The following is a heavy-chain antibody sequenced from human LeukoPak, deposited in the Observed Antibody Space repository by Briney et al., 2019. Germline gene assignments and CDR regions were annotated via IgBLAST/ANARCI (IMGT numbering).Heavy chain of an antibody. CDR3: ARVDCGGDCYRAESDAFDI. D-gene: IGHD2-21*02. CDR2: IYHSGST. CDR1: GGSISSGGYS. J-gene: IGHJ3*02. Sequence: SETLSLTCAVSGGSISSGGYSWSWIRQPPGKGLEWIGYIYHSGSTYYNPSLKSRVTISVDRSKNQFSLKLSSVTAADTAVYYCARVDCGGDCYRAESDAFDIWGQGTMVTVSS. V-gene: IGHV4-30-2*01.